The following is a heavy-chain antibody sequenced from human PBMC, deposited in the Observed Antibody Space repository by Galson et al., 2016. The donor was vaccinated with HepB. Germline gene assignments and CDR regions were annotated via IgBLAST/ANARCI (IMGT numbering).Heavy chain of an antibody. CDR2: IYYSGTT. CDR1: GGSITITDYY. Sequence: GGSITITDYYWSWIRQHPGKGLEWIGYIYYSGTTYYSPSLKSRVTISVDTSKSQFSLRLSSVTAADTAVYYCARARRSGSGWYFDYWGQGALVTVSS. CDR3: ARARRSGSGWYFDY. D-gene: IGHD3-10*01. J-gene: IGHJ4*02. V-gene: IGHV4-31*02.